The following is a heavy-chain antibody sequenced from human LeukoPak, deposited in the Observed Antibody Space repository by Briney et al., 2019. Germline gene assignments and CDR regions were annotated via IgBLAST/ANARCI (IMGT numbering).Heavy chain of an antibody. CDR3: ARGLGGSYLLTYYYYYMDV. D-gene: IGHD1-26*01. J-gene: IGHJ6*03. CDR1: GYTFTSYD. V-gene: IGHV1-8*03. Sequence: GASVKVSCKASGYTFTSYDINWVRQATGQGLEWMGWMNPNSGNTGYAQKFQGRVTITRNTSISTAYMELSSLRSEDTAVYYCARGLGGSYLLTYYYYYMDVWGKGTTVTISS. CDR2: MNPNSGNT.